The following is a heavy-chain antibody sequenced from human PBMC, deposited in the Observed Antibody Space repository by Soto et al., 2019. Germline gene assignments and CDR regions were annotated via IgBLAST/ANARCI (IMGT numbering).Heavy chain of an antibody. Sequence: GGSLRLSCAASGFTFSSYWMSWVRQAPGKGLEWVANIKQDGSEKYYVDSVKGRFTISRDNAKNSLYLQMNSLRAEDTAVYYCARDLDIVVVPAAIFPLGNWFDPWGQGTLVTVSS. CDR3: ARDLDIVVVPAAIFPLGNWFDP. V-gene: IGHV3-7*01. CDR1: GFTFSSYW. D-gene: IGHD2-2*01. J-gene: IGHJ5*02. CDR2: IKQDGSEK.